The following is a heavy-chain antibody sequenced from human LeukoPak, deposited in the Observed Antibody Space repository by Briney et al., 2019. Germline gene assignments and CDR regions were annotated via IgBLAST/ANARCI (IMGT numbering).Heavy chain of an antibody. D-gene: IGHD5-12*01. J-gene: IGHJ4*02. CDR2: IYYSGST. Sequence: PSETLSLTCTVSGGSISSYYWSWIRQPPGKGLEWIGYIYYSGSTNYNLSLKSRVTISVDTSKNQFSLKLSSVTAADTAVYYCARTLYSGYDATFDYWGQGTLVTVSS. CDR3: ARTLYSGYDATFDY. CDR1: GGSISSYY. V-gene: IGHV4-59*01.